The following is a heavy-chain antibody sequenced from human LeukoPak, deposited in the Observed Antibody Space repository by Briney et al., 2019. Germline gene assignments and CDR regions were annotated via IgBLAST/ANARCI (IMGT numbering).Heavy chain of an antibody. D-gene: IGHD5-18*01. CDR2: INHSGST. J-gene: IGHJ5*02. Sequence: SETLSLTCVVYGGSFSDYYWTWIRQPPGKGLEWIGEINHSGSTNYNPSLKSRVTISVDTSKNQFSLKLSSVTAADTAVYYCARAVDTAMVSGWFDPWGQGTLVTVSS. V-gene: IGHV4-34*01. CDR3: ARAVDTAMVSGWFDP. CDR1: GGSFSDYY.